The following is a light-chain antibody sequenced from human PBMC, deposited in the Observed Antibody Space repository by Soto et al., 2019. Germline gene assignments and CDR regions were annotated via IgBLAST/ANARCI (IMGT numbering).Light chain of an antibody. J-gene: IGKJ1*01. V-gene: IGKV3-20*01. CDR2: GAS. CDR1: QSVSSN. CDR3: QQYGSSVKT. Sequence: EIVMTQSPATLSVSPGERATLSCRASQSVSSNLAWYQQKPGQAPRLLIFGASNRAPDIPDRFSGSGSGTDFTLTISRLEPEDFAVYFCQQYGSSVKTFGQGTKVDI.